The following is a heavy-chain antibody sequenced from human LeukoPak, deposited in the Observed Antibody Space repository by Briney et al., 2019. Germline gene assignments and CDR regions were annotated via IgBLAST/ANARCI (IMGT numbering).Heavy chain of an antibody. D-gene: IGHD6-13*01. V-gene: IGHV3-23*01. CDR3: AKDPFSSSWYWFDN. J-gene: IGHJ4*02. CDR1: GFTVSSNY. CDR2: ISGSGDNG. Sequence: PGGSLRLSCAASGFTVSSNYMSWVRQAPGKGLEWVAGISGSGDNGYYPDFVKGRFTISRDNSKSTLDLQMNSLRAEDTAVYYCAKDPFSSSWYWFDNWGQGTQVTVSS.